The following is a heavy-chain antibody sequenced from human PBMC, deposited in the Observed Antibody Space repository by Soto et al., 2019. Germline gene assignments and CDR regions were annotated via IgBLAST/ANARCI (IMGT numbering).Heavy chain of an antibody. CDR1: GFTVSSNY. Sequence: PGGSLRLSCAASGFTVSSNYMSWVRQAPGKGLEWVSVIYSGGSTYYADSVKGRFTISRDNSKNTLYLQMNSLRAEDTAVYYCATKRRRIQLWPYLNFDYWGQGTLVTVSS. J-gene: IGHJ4*02. D-gene: IGHD5-18*01. CDR3: ATKRRRIQLWPYLNFDY. V-gene: IGHV3-53*01. CDR2: IYSGGST.